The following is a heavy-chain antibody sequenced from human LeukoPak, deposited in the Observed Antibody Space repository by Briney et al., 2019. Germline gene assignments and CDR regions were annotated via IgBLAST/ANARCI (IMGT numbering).Heavy chain of an antibody. CDR1: GGTFSSYA. J-gene: IGHJ4*02. D-gene: IGHD6-6*01. CDR2: INPSGGST. V-gene: IGHV1-46*01. CDR3: ARTAGRTFDY. Sequence: ASVKVSCKASGGTFSSYAISWVRQAPGQGLEWMGIINPSGGSTSYAQKFQGRVTMTRDTSTSTVYMELSSLRSEDTAVYYCARTAGRTFDYWGQGTLVTVSS.